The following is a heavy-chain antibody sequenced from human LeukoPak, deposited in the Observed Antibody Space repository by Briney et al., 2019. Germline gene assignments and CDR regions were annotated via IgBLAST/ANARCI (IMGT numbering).Heavy chain of an antibody. D-gene: IGHD3-9*01. CDR1: GFTFSDYY. CDR3: AKGPYYDILTGSYDAFDI. V-gene: IGHV3-11*04. J-gene: IGHJ3*02. CDR2: ISSSGNTI. Sequence: GGSLRLSCAASGFTFSDYYMSWIRQAPGKGLEWVSYISSSGNTIYYADSVKGRFTISRDNAKNSLYLQMNSLRAEDTAVYYCAKGPYYDILTGSYDAFDIWGQGTMVTVSS.